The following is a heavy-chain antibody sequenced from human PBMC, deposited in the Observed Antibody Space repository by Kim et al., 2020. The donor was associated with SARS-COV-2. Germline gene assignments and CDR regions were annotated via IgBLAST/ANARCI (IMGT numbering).Heavy chain of an antibody. CDR1: GFTFSSYG. D-gene: IGHD3-3*01. CDR2: ISYDGSNK. Sequence: GGSLRLSCAASGFTFSSYGMHWVRQAPGKGLEWVAVISYDGSNKYYADSVKGRFTISRDNSKNTLYLQMNSLRAEDTAVYYCAKDIGPPLRFLEWFHSNYYYYGMDVWGQGTTVTVSS. J-gene: IGHJ6*02. V-gene: IGHV3-30*18. CDR3: AKDIGPPLRFLEWFHSNYYYYGMDV.